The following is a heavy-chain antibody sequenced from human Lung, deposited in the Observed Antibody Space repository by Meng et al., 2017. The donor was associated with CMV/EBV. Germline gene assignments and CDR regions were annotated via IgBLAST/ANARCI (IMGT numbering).Heavy chain of an antibody. D-gene: IGHD5-18*01. J-gene: IGHJ6*02. V-gene: IGHV4-59*01. CDR3: ASSGYSYGYGYYGMDV. CDR2: IYYSGST. Sequence: SETLSLTCTVSGGSISSYYWGWIRQPPGKGLEWIGYIYYSGSTNYNPSLKSRVTISVDTSKNQFSRKLSSVTAADTAVYYCASSGYSYGYGYYGMDVWGQGTTVTVSS. CDR1: GGSISSYY.